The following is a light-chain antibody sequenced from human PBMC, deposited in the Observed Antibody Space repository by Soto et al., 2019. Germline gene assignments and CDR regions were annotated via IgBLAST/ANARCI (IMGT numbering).Light chain of an antibody. CDR2: KGS. Sequence: DIQMTQSPSTLPASVGDSVTISCRASQSVSRWLAWYQQKPGKAPKLLIYKGSYLESGVPSRFSGSGSVTEFTLTINSLQPDDFATYYWQQYKTDFTSGPGTNV. CDR3: QQYKTDFT. CDR1: QSVSRW. J-gene: IGKJ3*01. V-gene: IGKV1-5*03.